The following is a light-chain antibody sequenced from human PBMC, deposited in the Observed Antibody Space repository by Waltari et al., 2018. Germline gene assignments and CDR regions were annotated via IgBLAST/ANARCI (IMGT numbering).Light chain of an antibody. J-gene: IGLJ2*01. V-gene: IGLV4-69*02. CDR1: SGHSNYR. CDR3: QTWDTDGSVI. Sequence: QPVLTQSPSASASLGASVKLTCALSSGHSNYRIAWPQQASQKGPRFLMKINSDGSHNKGDEIPDRFAGSSSGAERFLTISSLQSEDEADYYCQTWDTDGSVIFGGGTKLTVL. CDR2: INSDGSH.